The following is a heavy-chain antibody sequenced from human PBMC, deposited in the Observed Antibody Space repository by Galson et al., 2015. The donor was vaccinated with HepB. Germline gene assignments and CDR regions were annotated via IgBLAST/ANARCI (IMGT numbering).Heavy chain of an antibody. CDR2: IYYSGST. J-gene: IGHJ6*03. CDR3: ARGRLEMATINYYYYYMDV. D-gene: IGHD5-24*01. V-gene: IGHV4-59*01. CDR1: GGSISSYY. Sequence: SETLSLTCTVSGGSISSYYWSWIRQPPGKGLEWIGYIYYSGSTNYNPSLKSRVTISVDTSKNQFSLKLSSVTAADTAVYYCARGRLEMATINYYYYYMDVCGKGTTVTVSS.